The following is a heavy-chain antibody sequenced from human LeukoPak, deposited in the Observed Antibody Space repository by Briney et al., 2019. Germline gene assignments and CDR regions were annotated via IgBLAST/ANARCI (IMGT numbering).Heavy chain of an antibody. CDR3: ARIVKGIDFSPYFDY. CDR2: IYYSGST. V-gene: IGHV4-59*08. Sequence: SETLSLTCTVSGGSISSYYWSWIRQPPGKGLEWIGYIYYSGSTNYNPSLKSRVTISVDTSKNQFSLKLSSVAAADTAVYYCARIVKGIDFSPYFDYWGQGTLVTVSS. CDR1: GGSISSYY. J-gene: IGHJ4*02. D-gene: IGHD3/OR15-3a*01.